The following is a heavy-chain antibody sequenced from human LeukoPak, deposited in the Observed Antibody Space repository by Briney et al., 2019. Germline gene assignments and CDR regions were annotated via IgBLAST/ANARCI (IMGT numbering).Heavy chain of an antibody. CDR3: AKDRTPYSRSGGYYLGAFDI. Sequence: PGGSLRLSCAASGLTSSNYAMTWVRLAPGKGLEWVSSLSGSGGGTWYAGSVKGRFTISRDNSKNTLYLQMNSLRAEDTAVYYCAKDRTPYSRSGGYYLGAFDIWGHGTLVTVSS. CDR2: LSGSGGGT. CDR1: GLTSSNYA. V-gene: IGHV3-23*01. D-gene: IGHD3-10*01. J-gene: IGHJ3*02.